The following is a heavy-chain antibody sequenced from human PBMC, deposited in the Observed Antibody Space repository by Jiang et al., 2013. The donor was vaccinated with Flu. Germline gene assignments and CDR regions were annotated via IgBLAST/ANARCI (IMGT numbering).Heavy chain of an antibody. J-gene: IGHJ4*02. CDR2: IYYSGDT. CDR1: GGSISITSYY. V-gene: IGHV4-39*01. D-gene: IGHD3-10*01. Sequence: LLKPSETLSLTCTVSGGSISITSYYWGWIRQPPGKGLEWIGNIYYSGDTYYNPSLKSRVTMSVDTSKNQFSLKLSSVTAADTGVYYCAKLSRFGEIFGYFDSWGQGTLVPVSS. CDR3: AKLSRFGEIFGYFDS.